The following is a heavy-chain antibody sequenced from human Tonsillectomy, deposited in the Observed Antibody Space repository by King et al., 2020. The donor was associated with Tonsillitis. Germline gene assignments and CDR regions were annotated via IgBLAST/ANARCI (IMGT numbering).Heavy chain of an antibody. CDR1: GGSISSSSYS. V-gene: IGHV4-39*01. CDR3: GTYDAFDI. J-gene: IGHJ3*02. Sequence: QLQESGPGLVKPSETLSLTCTVSGGSISSSSYSWGWIRQPPGKGLEWIGSIYYSGSTYYNPSLKSRVTISVDTSNNQFSLKLSSVTAADTAVYYCGTYDAFDIWGQGTMVTVSS. CDR2: IYYSGST.